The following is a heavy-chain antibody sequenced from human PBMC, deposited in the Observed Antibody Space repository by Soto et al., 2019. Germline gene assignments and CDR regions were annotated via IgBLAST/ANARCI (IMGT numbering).Heavy chain of an antibody. V-gene: IGHV4-59*01. J-gene: IGHJ4*02. CDR3: ARGMGSPDY. CDR1: GGSISSYH. CDR2: IYYSENT. Sequence: SETLSLTCTVSGGSISSYHWSWIRQPPGKGLEWIGYIYYSENTNYSPSLKSRVNISVDTSKNQFSLKLTSVTAADTAVYYCARGMGSPDYWGQGTLVTVSS. D-gene: IGHD1-26*01.